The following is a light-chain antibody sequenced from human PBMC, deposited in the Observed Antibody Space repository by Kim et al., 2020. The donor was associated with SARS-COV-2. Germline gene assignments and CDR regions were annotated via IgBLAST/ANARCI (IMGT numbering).Light chain of an antibody. Sequence: GGDRGTITCRASQGIRSYLAWYQQKPGKAPKLLIYAASTLQSGVPSRFSGSGSGTDFTLTISSLQPEDFATYYCQQLNSYPPGLTFGGGTKVDIK. CDR3: QQLNSYPPGLT. V-gene: IGKV1-9*01. CDR1: QGIRSY. CDR2: AAS. J-gene: IGKJ4*01.